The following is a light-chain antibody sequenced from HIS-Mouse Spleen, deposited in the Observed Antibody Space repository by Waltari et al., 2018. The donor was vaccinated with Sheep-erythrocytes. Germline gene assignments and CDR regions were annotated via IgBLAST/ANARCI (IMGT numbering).Light chain of an antibody. CDR3: CSYAGSSTPWV. CDR1: SSDVGSYNL. V-gene: IGLV2-23*01. J-gene: IGLJ3*02. CDR2: EGS. Sequence: QSALTQPASVSGSPGQSITISCTGTSSDVGSYNLVPWYQQHPGKAPKLMIYEGSKRPSGVSNRFSGSKSGNTASLTISGLQAEDEADYYCCSYAGSSTPWVFGGGTKVTVL.